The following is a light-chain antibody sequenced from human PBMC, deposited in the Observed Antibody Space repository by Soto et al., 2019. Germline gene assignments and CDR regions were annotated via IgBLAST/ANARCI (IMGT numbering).Light chain of an antibody. CDR1: SSNIVAGYD. J-gene: IGLJ3*02. CDR2: GNT. Sequence: QPVLTQPPSVSGAPGQRVTISCSGSSSNIVAGYDVNWYQQLPGTAPKLLIYGNTNRPSGVPDRFSGSKSATSASLAITGLQAEDEADYYCQSYDSSLSGWMFGGGTKVTVL. V-gene: IGLV1-40*01. CDR3: QSYDSSLSGWM.